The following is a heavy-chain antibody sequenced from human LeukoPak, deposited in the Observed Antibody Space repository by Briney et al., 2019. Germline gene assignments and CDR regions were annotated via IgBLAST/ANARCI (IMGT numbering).Heavy chain of an antibody. CDR2: IIPIFGTA. D-gene: IGHD3-10*01. CDR1: GGTFSSYA. J-gene: IGHJ4*02. CDR3: ARHQGYYYGSVEENY. V-gene: IGHV1-69*05. Sequence: SVKVSCKASGGTFSSYAISWVRQAPGQGLEWMGRIIPIFGTANYAQKFQGRVTITTDESTSTAYMELSSLRSEDTAVYYCARHQGYYYGSVEENYWGQGTLVTVSS.